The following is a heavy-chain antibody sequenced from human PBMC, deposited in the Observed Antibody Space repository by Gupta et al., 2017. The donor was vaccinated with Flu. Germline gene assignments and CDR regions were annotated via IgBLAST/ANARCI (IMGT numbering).Heavy chain of an antibody. V-gene: IGHV3-7*01. Sequence: EGHLVEAGGDLVQPGGSLSLACIAPGFPFRIHWMSGCRQAPGRDLEWVANIKYDGSEIFCVDSVNGRFTISRDNALNSLYLQMDNLRDEDTATYYCATRSASTSLFADFWGQGTLVRVSS. J-gene: IGHJ4*02. D-gene: IGHD2-15*01. CDR2: IKYDGSEI. CDR3: ATRSASTSLFADF. CDR1: GFPFRIHW.